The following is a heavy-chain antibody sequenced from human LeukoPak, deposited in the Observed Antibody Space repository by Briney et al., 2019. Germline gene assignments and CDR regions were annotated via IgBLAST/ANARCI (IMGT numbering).Heavy chain of an antibody. CDR3: ARDRRGYCSGGSCYGLAYYYYYYMDV. V-gene: IGHV4-39*07. CDR1: GGSISSSSYY. J-gene: IGHJ6*03. D-gene: IGHD2-15*01. Sequence: NPSETLSLTCTVSGGSISSSSYYWGWIRQPPGKGLEWIGSIYYSGSTYYNPSLKSRVTISVDTSKNQFSLKLSSVTAADTAVYYCARDRRGYCSGGSCYGLAYYYYYYMDVWGKGTTVTVSS. CDR2: IYYSGST.